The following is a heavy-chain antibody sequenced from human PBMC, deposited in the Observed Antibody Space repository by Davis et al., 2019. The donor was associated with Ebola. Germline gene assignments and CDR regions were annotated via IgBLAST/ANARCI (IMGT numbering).Heavy chain of an antibody. CDR1: GDTFVSFA. J-gene: IGHJ5*02. V-gene: IGHV1-69*13. CDR2: IIPMFRSP. CDR3: ARVGTGYYFDSSDSPSWFDT. D-gene: IGHD3-22*01. Sequence: SVTVSCKASGDTFVSFAFGWVRQAPGQGFEWMGGIIPMFRSPNYAQKFQGRVTITADDSTKTVYMELSSLTSEDTAVYYFARVGTGYYFDSSDSPSWFDTWGQGSLVTVSS.